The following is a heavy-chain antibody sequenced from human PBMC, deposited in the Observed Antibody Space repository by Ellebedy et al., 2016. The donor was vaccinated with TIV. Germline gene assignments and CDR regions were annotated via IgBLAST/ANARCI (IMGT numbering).Heavy chain of an antibody. CDR1: GGSMSGYY. CDR3: AKFEKDGGGWYYWDY. Sequence: MPSETLSLTCTVSGGSMSGYYWAWIRQPPGKGLEWIGHIYYSGSTTYNASLESRVTISIDTSNNQFSLKLGSVTADDTAVYYCAKFEKDGGGWYYWDYWGQGTLVTVSS. CDR2: IYYSGST. D-gene: IGHD6-19*01. V-gene: IGHV4-59*08. J-gene: IGHJ4*02.